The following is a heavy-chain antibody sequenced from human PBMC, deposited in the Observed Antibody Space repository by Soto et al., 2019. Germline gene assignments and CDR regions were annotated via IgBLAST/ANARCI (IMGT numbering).Heavy chain of an antibody. J-gene: IGHJ3*02. D-gene: IGHD3-16*02. CDR2: IKQDGSEK. V-gene: IGHV3-7*01. Sequence: EVQLVESGGDLVQPGGSLRLSCAASGFTFSSYWMSWVRQAPGKGLEWVANIKQDGSEKYYVDSVKGRFTISRDNAKNSLYLQMNSLRAEDTAVYYCAREPVRGDYVWGSYRTAGAFDIWGQGTMVTVSS. CDR3: AREPVRGDYVWGSYRTAGAFDI. CDR1: GFTFSSYW.